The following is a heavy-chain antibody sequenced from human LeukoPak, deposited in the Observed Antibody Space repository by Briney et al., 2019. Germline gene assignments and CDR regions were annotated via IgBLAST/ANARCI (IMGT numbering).Heavy chain of an antibody. CDR3: AKGSDPDYELIFDI. J-gene: IGHJ3*02. D-gene: IGHD4-17*01. CDR2: IWYDGSNK. V-gene: IGHV3-33*06. CDR1: GFTFSSYG. Sequence: GRSLRLSCAASGFTFSSYGMHWVRQAPGKGQEWGAVIWYDGSNKYYADSVKGRFTISRDNSKNTLYLQMNSLRAEDTAVYYYAKGSDPDYELIFDIWGQGTMVTVSS.